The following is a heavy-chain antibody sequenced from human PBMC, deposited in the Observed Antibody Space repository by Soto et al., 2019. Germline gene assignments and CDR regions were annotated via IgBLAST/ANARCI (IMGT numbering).Heavy chain of an antibody. CDR3: AKDRVHDILTGYYSPDAFDI. V-gene: IGHV3-23*01. D-gene: IGHD3-9*01. CDR2: ISGSGGST. Sequence: GGSLRVSCAASGFTFSSYAMSWGRQAPGEGLEWVSAISGSGGSTYYADSVKGRFTISRDNSKNTLYLQMNSLRAEDTAVYYCAKDRVHDILTGYYSPDAFDIWCQGKMLTVSS. CDR1: GFTFSSYA. J-gene: IGHJ3*02.